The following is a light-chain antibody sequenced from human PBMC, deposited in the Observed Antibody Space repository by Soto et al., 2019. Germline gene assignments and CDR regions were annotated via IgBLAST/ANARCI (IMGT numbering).Light chain of an antibody. CDR2: DAS. CDR3: QQRSDWPST. CDR1: QSVSSY. Sequence: EIVLTQSPATLSLSPGERATLSCRASQSVSSYLAWYQQKPGQAPRLLIYDASNRATGIPARFSGSGSGTDFNLTISSLEPYDFAVYYCQQRSDWPSTFGGGTKVQIK. J-gene: IGKJ4*01. V-gene: IGKV3-11*01.